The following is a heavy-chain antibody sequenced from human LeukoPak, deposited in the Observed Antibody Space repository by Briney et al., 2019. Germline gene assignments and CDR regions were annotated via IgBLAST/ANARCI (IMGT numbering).Heavy chain of an antibody. CDR2: VSSSSSYI. D-gene: IGHD5-24*01. CDR3: AREGELEEMATITGAFDI. Sequence: GGSLRLSCAASGFTFSSYSMNWVRQAPGKGLELVSSVSSSSSYIYYADSVKGRFTISRDNAKNSLYLQMSSLGAEDTAVYYCAREGELEEMATITGAFDIWGQGTMVTVSS. V-gene: IGHV3-21*01. CDR1: GFTFSSYS. J-gene: IGHJ3*02.